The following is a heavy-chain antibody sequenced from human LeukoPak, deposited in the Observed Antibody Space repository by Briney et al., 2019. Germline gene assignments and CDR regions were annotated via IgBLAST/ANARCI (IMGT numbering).Heavy chain of an antibody. Sequence: GGSLRLSCAASGFTFSNAWMSWVRQAPGKGLAWVGRIKSKGDGETTDYAAPVKGRFTMSRDDSKATVYLQMNYLEAEDTAVYYCTTDLGLTMIRGVIVSWGQGALVTVSS. J-gene: IGHJ5*01. CDR2: IKSKGDGETT. CDR3: TTDLGLTMIRGVIVS. D-gene: IGHD3-10*01. V-gene: IGHV3-15*01. CDR1: GFTFSNAW.